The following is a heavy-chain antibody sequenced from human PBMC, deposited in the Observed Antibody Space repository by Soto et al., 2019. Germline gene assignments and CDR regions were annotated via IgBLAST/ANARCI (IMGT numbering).Heavy chain of an antibody. D-gene: IGHD3-22*01. J-gene: IGHJ6*02. CDR1: GGTFSSYA. Sequence: ASVKVSCKASGGTFSSYAISWVRQAPGQGLEWMGGIIPIFGTASYAQKFQGRVTITADESTSTAYMELSSLRSEDTAVYYCARESSGYYYRRRYYYGMDVWGQGTTVTVSS. CDR3: ARESSGYYYRRRYYYGMDV. V-gene: IGHV1-69*13. CDR2: IIPIFGTA.